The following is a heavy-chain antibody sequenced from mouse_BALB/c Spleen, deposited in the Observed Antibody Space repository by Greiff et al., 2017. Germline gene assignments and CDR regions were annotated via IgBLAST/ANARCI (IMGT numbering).Heavy chain of an antibody. CDR3: ARHDGLYYFDY. V-gene: IGHV5-6*01. Sequence: EVMLVESGGDLVKPGGSLKLSCAASGFTFSSSGMSWVSQTPDKRLEWVATISSGGSYTYYPDSVKGRFTISRDNAKNTRYLQMSSLKSEDTAMYYCARHDGLYYFDYWGQGTTLTVSS. CDR1: GFTFSSSG. D-gene: IGHD2-3*01. CDR2: ISSGGSYT. J-gene: IGHJ2*01.